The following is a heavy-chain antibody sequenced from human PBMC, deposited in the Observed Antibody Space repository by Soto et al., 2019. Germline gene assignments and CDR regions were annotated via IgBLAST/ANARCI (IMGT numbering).Heavy chain of an antibody. CDR3: ARGTPSQAFDI. Sequence: QVQLVQSGAEVKETGSSVKVSCKASGGTFSTYNINWVRQAPGQGLEWMGRIIPMIGIENYAQKFQGRVTITEDKSTSTAYMELSSLRSEDTAVYYCARGTPSQAFDIWGQGTMVTVSS. CDR2: IIPMIGIE. V-gene: IGHV1-69*02. J-gene: IGHJ3*02. CDR1: GGTFSTYN.